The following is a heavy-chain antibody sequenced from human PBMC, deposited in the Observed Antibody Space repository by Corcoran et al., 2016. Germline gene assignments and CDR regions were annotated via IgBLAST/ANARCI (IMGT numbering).Heavy chain of an antibody. CDR2: IYTGGST. V-gene: IGHV3-53*01. J-gene: IGHJ6*02. CDR3: ARGYRESLYYGMDV. CDR1: GFTVSNNY. Sequence: EVQLVESGGGLIQPGGSLRLSCAASGFTVSNNYMTWVSQAPGKGLECVSIIYTGGSTYYADSLKGRFTISRDNSKNTLYLQMDSLRAEDTAVYYCARGYRESLYYGMDVCGQGITVYVSS. D-gene: IGHD1-26*01.